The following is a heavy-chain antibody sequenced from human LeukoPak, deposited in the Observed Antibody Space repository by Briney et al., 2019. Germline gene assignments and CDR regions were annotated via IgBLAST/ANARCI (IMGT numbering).Heavy chain of an antibody. V-gene: IGHV3-21*01. CDR1: GFTFSSYS. J-gene: IGHJ4*02. CDR3: ARGQTTVTYLDDRDY. Sequence: GGSLRLSCAASGFTFSSYSMNWVRQAPGKGLEWVSSISSSSSYIYYADSVKGRFTISRDNAKNSLYLQMNSLGAEDTAVYYCARGQTTVTYLDDRDYWGQGTLVTVSS. CDR2: ISSSSSYI. D-gene: IGHD4-17*01.